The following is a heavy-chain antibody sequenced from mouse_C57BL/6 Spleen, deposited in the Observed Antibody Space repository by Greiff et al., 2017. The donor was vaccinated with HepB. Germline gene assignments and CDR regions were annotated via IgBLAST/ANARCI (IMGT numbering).Heavy chain of an antibody. CDR2: ISYDGSN. J-gene: IGHJ2*01. V-gene: IGHV3-6*01. Sequence: EVKLMESGPGLVKPSQSLSLTCSVTGYSITSGYYWNWIRQFPGNKLEWMGYISYDGSNNYNPSLKNRISITRDTSKNQFFLKLKSVTTEDTATYYCARLGDYDGFDYWGQGTTLTVSS. CDR1: GYSITSGYY. D-gene: IGHD2-4*01. CDR3: ARLGDYDGFDY.